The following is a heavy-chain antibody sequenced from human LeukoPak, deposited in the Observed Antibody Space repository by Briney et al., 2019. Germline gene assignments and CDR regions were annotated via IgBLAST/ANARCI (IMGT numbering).Heavy chain of an antibody. J-gene: IGHJ5*02. CDR3: ARLRLSGGSFSVGWFDP. Sequence: SETLSLTCGVYGGSFSDYYWTWIRQPPGKGLEWIGEINHSGSTNYNPSLKSRVTMLLDKSKNQFSLRLNSVTAADTAVYFCARLRLSGGSFSVGWFDPWGQGIQVTVSS. CDR2: INHSGST. V-gene: IGHV4-34*01. D-gene: IGHD1-26*01. CDR1: GGSFSDYY.